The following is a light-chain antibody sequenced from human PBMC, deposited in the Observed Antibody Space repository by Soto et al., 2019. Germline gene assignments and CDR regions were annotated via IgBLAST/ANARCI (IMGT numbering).Light chain of an antibody. CDR2: EVD. CDR1: SSDVGAYDY. J-gene: IGLJ1*01. Sequence: QSVLTQPPSAAGSPGQSATISCTGTSSDVGAYDYVSWYQQHPGKAPKLLIYEVDHRPSGVPDRFSGSKSANTASLTVSGLQPEDEADYYCSSYTGTDNLLYVFGTGTKVTVL. CDR3: SSYTGTDNLLYV. V-gene: IGLV2-8*01.